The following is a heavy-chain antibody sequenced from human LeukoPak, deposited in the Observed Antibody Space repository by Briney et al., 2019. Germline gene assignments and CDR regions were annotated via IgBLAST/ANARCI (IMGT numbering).Heavy chain of an antibody. J-gene: IGHJ6*03. D-gene: IGHD6-19*01. CDR3: ARVNSSGWYAYYYYYYMDV. V-gene: IGHV4-39*07. CDR1: GGSISSSSYY. Sequence: PSETLSLTCTVSGGSISSSSYYWGWIRQPPGKGLEWIGSIYYSGSTYYNPSLKSRVTISVDTSKNQFSLKLSSVTAADTAVYYCARVNSSGWYAYYYYYYMDVWGKGTTVTVSS. CDR2: IYYSGST.